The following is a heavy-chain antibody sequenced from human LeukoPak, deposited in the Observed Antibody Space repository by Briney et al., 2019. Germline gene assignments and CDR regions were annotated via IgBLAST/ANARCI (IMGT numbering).Heavy chain of an antibody. J-gene: IGHJ4*02. V-gene: IGHV1-69-2*01. Sequence: ATVKISCKCSGYTFTDYYMHWVQQAPGKGLEWMGLVDPEDGKTIHAEKFHGRVTITEDTSTDTDYMELSRLRSEDTAVYYCTTTPHCSGGSCYSDYWGQGTLVTVSS. D-gene: IGHD2-15*01. CDR1: GYTFTDYY. CDR2: VDPEDGKT. CDR3: TTTPHCSGGSCYSDY.